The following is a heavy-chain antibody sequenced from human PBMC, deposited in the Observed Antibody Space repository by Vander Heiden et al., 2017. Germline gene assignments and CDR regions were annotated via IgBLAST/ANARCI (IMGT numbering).Heavy chain of an antibody. J-gene: IGHJ4*02. CDR1: GFNFRSYG. Sequence: QVQLVESGGGEVQPGRSLRLSCVVSGFNFRSYGMHWVRQTPGKGLEWVAVIWYDGSNEYYRDSVKSRFTISRDNSKNTLYLQMNSLRAEDTAVYYCARVRSGSSVGFDYWGQGTLVTVSS. V-gene: IGHV3-33*01. CDR3: ARVRSGSSVGFDY. D-gene: IGHD3-10*01. CDR2: IWYDGSNE.